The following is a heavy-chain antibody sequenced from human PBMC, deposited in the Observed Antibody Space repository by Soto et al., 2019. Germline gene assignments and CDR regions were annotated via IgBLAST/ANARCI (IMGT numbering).Heavy chain of an antibody. CDR3: ARDRRIRVTPRLHSAGAWNGMEV. CDR2: INPSCGST. V-gene: IGHV1-46*01. CDR1: GYTFTSYY. J-gene: IGHJ6*02. D-gene: IGHD4-4*01. Sequence: ASVKVSCKASGYTFTSYYMHWVRQAPGQGLEWMGIINPSCGSTSYAQKFQGRVTMTRDTSTSTVYRELSSLRSEDTAVYYCARDRRIRVTPRLHSAGAWNGMEVWGQGXTVTVYS.